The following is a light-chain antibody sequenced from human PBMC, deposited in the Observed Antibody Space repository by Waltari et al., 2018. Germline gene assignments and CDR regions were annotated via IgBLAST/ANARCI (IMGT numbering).Light chain of an antibody. J-gene: IGKJ2*01. CDR3: QQYGSSILYT. CDR2: GAS. Sequence: EVVLPQSLDTLSLSPEARATLSCWASQGLIKRYLAWYQQKPGQAPRLLIYGASSRAAGIPERFSGSGSGTDFTLTISRLEPEDSAVYYCQQYGSSILYTFGQGTKLEIK. CDR1: QGLIKRY. V-gene: IGKV3-20*01.